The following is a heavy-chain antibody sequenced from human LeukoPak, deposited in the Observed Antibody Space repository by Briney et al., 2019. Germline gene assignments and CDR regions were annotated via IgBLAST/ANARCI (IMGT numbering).Heavy chain of an antibody. D-gene: IGHD3-10*01. CDR2: IIPILGIA. J-gene: IGHJ5*02. CDR3: ARDQRSGSYYPWFDP. V-gene: IGHV1-69*04. CDR1: GGTFSSYA. Sequence: SVKVSCKASGGTFSSYAISWVRQAPGQGLEWMGRIIPILGIANYSQKFQGRVTITTDKSTSTAYMELSSLRSEDTAVYYCARDQRSGSYYPWFDPWGQGTLVTVSS.